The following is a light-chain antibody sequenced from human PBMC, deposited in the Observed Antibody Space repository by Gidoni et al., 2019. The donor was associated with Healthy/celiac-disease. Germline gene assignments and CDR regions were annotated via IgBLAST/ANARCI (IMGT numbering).Light chain of an antibody. CDR3: QKYNSAPRT. CDR2: AAS. CDR1: QGISNY. V-gene: IGKV1-27*01. J-gene: IGKJ1*01. Sequence: DIQMTQSPSSLSASVGDRVTITCRASQGISNYLAWYQQKPGKVPKLLIYAASTLQSGVPARFSGSGSGTDFTLTISSLQPEDVATYYCQKYNSAPRTFXQXTKVEIK.